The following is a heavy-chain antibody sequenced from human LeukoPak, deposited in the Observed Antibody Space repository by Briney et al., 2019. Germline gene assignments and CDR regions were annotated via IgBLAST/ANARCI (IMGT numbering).Heavy chain of an antibody. CDR1: GFTFSNYG. V-gene: IGHV3-74*01. CDR2: MSSDGINT. CDR3: ARDLGQYYDTSDNWFDP. D-gene: IGHD3-22*01. Sequence: GGSLRLSCASSGFTFSNYGMHWVRQALGKGLVWVSRMSSDGINTSYADSVKGRFTISRDNAKNTLNLQMNSLRAEDTAVYYCARDLGQYYDTSDNWFDPWGQGTLVTVSS. J-gene: IGHJ5*02.